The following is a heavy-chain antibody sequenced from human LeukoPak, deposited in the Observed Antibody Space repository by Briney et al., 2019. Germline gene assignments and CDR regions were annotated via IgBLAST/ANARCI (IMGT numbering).Heavy chain of an antibody. CDR2: INWNGGST. V-gene: IGHV3-20*01. Sequence: GGSLRLSCAASGFTFDDYGMSWVRQAPGKGLEWVSGINWNGGSTGYADSVKGRFTVSRDNAKNSLYLQMNSLRAEDTALYHCARDSRAYWFDPWAREPWSPSPQ. J-gene: IGHJ5*02. CDR1: GFTFDDYG. CDR3: ARDSRAYWFDP. D-gene: IGHD2/OR15-2a*01.